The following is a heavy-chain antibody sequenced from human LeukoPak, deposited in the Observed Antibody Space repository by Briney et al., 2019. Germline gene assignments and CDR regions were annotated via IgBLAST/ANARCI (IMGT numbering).Heavy chain of an antibody. D-gene: IGHD6-19*01. CDR1: GYSFTSYW. Sequence: GESLKIPCKGSGYSFTSYWIGWVRQMPGKGLEWMGIIYPGDSDTRYSPSFQGQVTISADKSISTAYLQWSSLKASDTAMYYCARRVSVSGTPDWFDPWGQGTLVTVSS. V-gene: IGHV5-51*01. J-gene: IGHJ5*02. CDR3: ARRVSVSGTPDWFDP. CDR2: IYPGDSDT.